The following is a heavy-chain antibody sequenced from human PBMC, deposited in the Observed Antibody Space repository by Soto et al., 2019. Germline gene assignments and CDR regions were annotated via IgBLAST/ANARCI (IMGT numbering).Heavy chain of an antibody. Sequence: TLSLTCTVSGGSISSGGYYWNWIRQHPGKALEWLVVIYWDDDKRYSPSLKSRLTITKDTSKNQVVLTMTNMDPVDTATYYYAHRLGYGSGSDYFDYWGQGTQVTVSS. CDR3: AHRLGYGSGSDYFDY. CDR2: IYWDDDK. D-gene: IGHD3-10*01. CDR1: GGSISSGGYY. V-gene: IGHV2-5*08. J-gene: IGHJ4*02.